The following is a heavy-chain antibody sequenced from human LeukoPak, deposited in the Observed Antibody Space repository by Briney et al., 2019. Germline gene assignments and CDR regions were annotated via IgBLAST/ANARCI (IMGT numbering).Heavy chain of an antibody. Sequence: PSETLSLTCAVSGGSISSGGYSWSWIRQPPGKGLEWIGYIYHSGSTYYNPSLKSRVTISVDTSKNQFSLKLSSVTAADTAVYYCARHTVTTSFDYWGQGTLVTVSS. CDR1: GGSISSGGYS. J-gene: IGHJ4*02. CDR2: IYHSGST. D-gene: IGHD4-17*01. V-gene: IGHV4-30-2*02. CDR3: ARHTVTTSFDY.